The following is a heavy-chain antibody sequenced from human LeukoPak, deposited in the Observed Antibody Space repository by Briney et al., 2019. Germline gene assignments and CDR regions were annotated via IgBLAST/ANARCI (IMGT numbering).Heavy chain of an antibody. Sequence: VASVKVSCKASGYTFTGYYMHWVRQAPGQGLEWMGWINPNSGGTNYAQKFQGRVTMTRDTSISTAYMELSRLRSDDTALYYCARGVAVTALPYYYYYVDVWGKGTTVTISS. D-gene: IGHD2-21*02. CDR2: INPNSGGT. CDR3: ARGVAVTALPYYYYYVDV. J-gene: IGHJ6*03. V-gene: IGHV1-2*02. CDR1: GYTFTGYY.